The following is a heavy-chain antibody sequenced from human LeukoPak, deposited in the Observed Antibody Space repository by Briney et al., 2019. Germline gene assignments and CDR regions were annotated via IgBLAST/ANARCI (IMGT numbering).Heavy chain of an antibody. CDR2: INPNSGGT. D-gene: IGHD1-26*01. J-gene: IGHJ4*02. Sequence: ASVKVSCKASGYTSTGYYMHWVRQAPGQGLEWMGWINPNSGGTNYAQKFQGRVTMTRDTSISTAYMELSRLRSDDTAVYYCARDYRYSGSYPKREAPDYWGQGTLVTVSS. CDR1: GYTSTGYY. CDR3: ARDYRYSGSYPKREAPDY. V-gene: IGHV1-2*02.